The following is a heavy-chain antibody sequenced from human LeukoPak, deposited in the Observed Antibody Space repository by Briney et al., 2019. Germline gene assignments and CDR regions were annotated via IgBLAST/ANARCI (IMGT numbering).Heavy chain of an antibody. D-gene: IGHD3-3*01. V-gene: IGHV4-4*07. CDR3: ARVARYGFWSGYYAGDYYFDY. CDR2: IYTSGST. J-gene: IGHJ4*02. Sequence: PSETLSLTCTVSGGSISSYYWGWLRQPAGKGLEWIGRIYTSGSTNYNPSLKSRVTMSVDTSKNQFSLKLSSVTAADTAVYYCARVARYGFWSGYYAGDYYFDYWGQGTLVTVSS. CDR1: GGSISSYY.